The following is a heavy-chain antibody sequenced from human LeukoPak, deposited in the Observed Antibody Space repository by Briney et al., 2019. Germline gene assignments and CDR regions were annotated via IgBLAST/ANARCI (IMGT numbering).Heavy chain of an antibody. CDR2: IYYRGST. CDR1: GGSISRYY. CDR3: ARTVSGWYPFAFDI. D-gene: IGHD6-19*01. Sequence: PSETLSLTCTVSGGSISRYYWSCIRQPPGRGRGWVGYIYYRGSTNYNHCLKSRVPISVDTSKNQFSLKLSSVTAADTAVYYCARTVSGWYPFAFDIWGQRTMASVSS. V-gene: IGHV4-59*01. J-gene: IGHJ3*02.